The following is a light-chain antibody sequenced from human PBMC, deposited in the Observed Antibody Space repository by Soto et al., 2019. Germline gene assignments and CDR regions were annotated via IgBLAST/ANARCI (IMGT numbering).Light chain of an antibody. V-gene: IGKV3-20*01. CDR2: GAS. J-gene: IGKJ1*01. CDR3: QQYGSSPRA. Sequence: EIVLTQSPGTPSLSPGERATLSCRASQSISSDYLAWYQQNPGQAPRLLIYGASSRATGIPDRFTGSGSGTDFTLTISRLEPEDFAVYYCQQYGSSPRAFGQGTKVDIK. CDR1: QSISSDY.